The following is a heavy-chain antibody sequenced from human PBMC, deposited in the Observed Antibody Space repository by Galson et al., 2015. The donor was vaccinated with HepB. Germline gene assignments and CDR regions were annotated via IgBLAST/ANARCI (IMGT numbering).Heavy chain of an antibody. CDR1: GYTFTGYY. V-gene: IGHV1-2*02. CDR3: ARVRRAAAGTDY. Sequence: SVKVSCKASGYTFTGYYMHWVRQAPGQGLEWMGWIIPNSGGTNYAQNFQGRVTMTRDTSISTAYMELRRLRSDDTAVYYCARVRRAAAGTDYWGQGTLVTVSS. D-gene: IGHD6-13*01. J-gene: IGHJ4*02. CDR2: IIPNSGGT.